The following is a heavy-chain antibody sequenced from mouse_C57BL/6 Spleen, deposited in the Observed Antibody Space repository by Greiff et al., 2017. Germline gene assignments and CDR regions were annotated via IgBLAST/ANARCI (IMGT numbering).Heavy chain of an antibody. CDR1: GYTFTSYW. J-gene: IGHJ2*01. D-gene: IGHD2-4*01. V-gene: IGHV1-72*01. CDR3: ATPYDYDDGGFDY. CDR2: IDPNRGGT. Sequence: QVQLQQPGAALVKPGASVKLSCKASGYTFTSYWMHWVKQRPGRGLEWIGRIDPNRGGTKYNEKFKSKATLTVDKPSSTAYMQLSSLTSEDSAVYYFATPYDYDDGGFDYWGQGTTLTVSS.